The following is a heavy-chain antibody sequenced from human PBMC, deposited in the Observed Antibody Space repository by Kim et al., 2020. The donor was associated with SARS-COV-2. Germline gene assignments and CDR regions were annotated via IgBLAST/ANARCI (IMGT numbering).Heavy chain of an antibody. D-gene: IGHD3-10*01. V-gene: IGHV3-9*01. Sequence: GGSLRLSCAASGFNFGDYAMHWVRQAPGTGLEWVSGIAWNGGTKNYVDSVKGRFTISRDNVKKYVYLQMDGLRLDDTAFYYCAKASGDWYFDVWGRATLV. CDR3: AKASGDWYFDV. CDR1: GFNFGDYA. CDR2: IAWNGGTK. J-gene: IGHJ2*01.